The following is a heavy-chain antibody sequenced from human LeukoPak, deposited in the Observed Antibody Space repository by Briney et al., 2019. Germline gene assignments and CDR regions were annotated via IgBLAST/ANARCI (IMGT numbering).Heavy chain of an antibody. D-gene: IGHD2-2*01. J-gene: IGHJ6*03. CDR3: ARHRDCSSTSCPYYYYYYMDV. CDR2: IYTSGST. CDR1: GGSISSYY. V-gene: IGHV4-4*09. Sequence: PPETLSLTCTISGGSISSYYWSWIWQPPGKGLEGIGYIYTSGSTNYNPSLKSLGTISVDTSKNQFYLQLSSVTDADTAVYYCARHRDCSSTSCPYYYYYYMDVWGKGTTVTVSS.